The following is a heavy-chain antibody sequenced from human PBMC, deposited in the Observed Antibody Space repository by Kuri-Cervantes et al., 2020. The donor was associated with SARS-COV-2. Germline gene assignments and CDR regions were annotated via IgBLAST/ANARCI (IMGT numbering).Heavy chain of an antibody. CDR2: ISVYNGAT. D-gene: IGHD6-13*01. V-gene: IGHV1-18*01. CDR3: ARDTRAPPIAASGEPFDY. Sequence: ASVKVSCKASGYTFPNYAISWVRQAPGQGLEWMGWISVYNGATNYARNFQARVTMTTVTSTSTAYMELGSLRPDDTAVYYCARDTRAPPIAASGEPFDYWGQGTLVTVSS. CDR1: GYTFPNYA. J-gene: IGHJ4*02.